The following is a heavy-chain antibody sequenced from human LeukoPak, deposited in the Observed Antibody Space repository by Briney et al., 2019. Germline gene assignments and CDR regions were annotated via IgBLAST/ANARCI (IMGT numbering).Heavy chain of an antibody. Sequence: ASVKVSCKASGYTFTSYYMHWVRQAPGQGLEWMGIINPSGGSTSYAQKFQGRVTMTRDTSTRTVYMELSSLRSEDTAVYYCARSVLIAVAPDYWGQGTLVTVSS. D-gene: IGHD6-19*01. CDR2: INPSGGST. V-gene: IGHV1-46*01. CDR3: ARSVLIAVAPDY. J-gene: IGHJ4*02. CDR1: GYTFTSYY.